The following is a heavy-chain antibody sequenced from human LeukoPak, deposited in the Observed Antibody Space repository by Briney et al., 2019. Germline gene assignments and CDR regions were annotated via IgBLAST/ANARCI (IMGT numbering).Heavy chain of an antibody. CDR3: ATQTPSTSFHNGFDY. Sequence: SETLSLTCTVSGGSISSYYWSRIRQPPGKGLEWIGYIYYSGSTNYNPSLKSRVTISVDTSKNQFSLKLSSVTAADTAVYYCATQTPSTSFHNGFDYWGQGTLVTVSS. CDR2: IYYSGST. D-gene: IGHD2-2*01. CDR1: GGSISSYY. J-gene: IGHJ4*02. V-gene: IGHV4-59*12.